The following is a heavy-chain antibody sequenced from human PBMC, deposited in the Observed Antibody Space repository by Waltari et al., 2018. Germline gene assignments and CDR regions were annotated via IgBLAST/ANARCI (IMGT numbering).Heavy chain of an antibody. CDR3: AKDRGIAAAGDYYYYYMDV. CDR1: GFTFSSYA. Sequence: AASGFTFSSYAMSWVRQAPGKGLGWVSVIYSGGSTYYADSVKGRFTISRDNSKNTLDLQMNSLRAEDTAVYYCAKDRGIAAAGDYYYYYMDVWGKGTTVTVSS. V-gene: IGHV3-23*03. D-gene: IGHD6-13*01. J-gene: IGHJ6*03. CDR2: IYSGGST.